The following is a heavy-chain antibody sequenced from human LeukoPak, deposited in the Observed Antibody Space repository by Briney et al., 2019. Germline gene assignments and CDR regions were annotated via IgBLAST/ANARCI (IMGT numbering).Heavy chain of an antibody. Sequence: GASVKVSCKAFGYTFTSNYMHWVRQAPGQGPEWMGVISPSGGSTTYAQKFQGRVTLTRDMSTSTDYLELSSLRSEDTAVYYCARDGVRSAARAFDIWGQGTMVTVSS. CDR3: ARDGVRSAARAFDI. V-gene: IGHV1-46*01. CDR2: ISPSGGST. J-gene: IGHJ3*02. CDR1: GYTFTSNY. D-gene: IGHD3-16*01.